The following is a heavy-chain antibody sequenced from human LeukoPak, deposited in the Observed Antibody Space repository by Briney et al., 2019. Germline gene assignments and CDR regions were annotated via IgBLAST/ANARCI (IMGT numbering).Heavy chain of an antibody. CDR3: ARDYSTVTAILYYFDY. CDR1: GFSFTSYE. CDR2: ISTGGITI. D-gene: IGHD2-21*02. J-gene: IGHJ4*02. Sequence: GGSLRLSCAASGFSFTSYEMNWVRQAPGKGLEWVSYISTGGITIYYADSVKGRFTISRDNAKNSLYLQMNSLRAEDTAVYYCARDYSTVTAILYYFDYWGQGTLVTVSS. V-gene: IGHV3-48*03.